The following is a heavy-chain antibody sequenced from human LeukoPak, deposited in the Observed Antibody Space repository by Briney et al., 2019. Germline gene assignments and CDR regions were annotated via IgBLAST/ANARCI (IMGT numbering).Heavy chain of an antibody. Sequence: GGSLRLSCAASGFTFSSYSMNWVRQAPGKGLEWVSYISSSSTIYYADSVKGRFTISRDNAKNSLYLQMNSLRAEDTAVYYCARDQGYSSSPPYFDYWGQGTLVTVSS. V-gene: IGHV3-48*01. CDR3: ARDQGYSSSPPYFDY. CDR2: ISSSSTI. D-gene: IGHD6-6*01. CDR1: GFTFSSYS. J-gene: IGHJ4*02.